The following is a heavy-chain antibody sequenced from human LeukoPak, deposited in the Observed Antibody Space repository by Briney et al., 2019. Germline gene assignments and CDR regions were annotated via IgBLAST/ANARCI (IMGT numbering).Heavy chain of an antibody. Sequence: ALVNVSCKASGYTFTSYDINWVRQATRQGLDWMGWMNPNSGNTGYAQKFQGRVTMTRNTSISTAYMELSSLRSEDTAVYYCARSRYRVRGVSTTHWFDPWGQGTLVTVSS. CDR3: ARSRYRVRGVSTTHWFDP. V-gene: IGHV1-8*01. CDR1: GYTFTSYD. CDR2: MNPNSGNT. D-gene: IGHD3-10*01. J-gene: IGHJ5*02.